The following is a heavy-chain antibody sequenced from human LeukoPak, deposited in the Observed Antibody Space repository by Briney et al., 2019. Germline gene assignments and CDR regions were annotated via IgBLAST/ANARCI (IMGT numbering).Heavy chain of an antibody. V-gene: IGHV5-51*01. Sequence: GESLKISCQGSGYSFTSYWIGRVRQMPGKGLEWMGSIHPDNSRTAYSPSFQGQVTLSADKSITTAYLQWSSLKTSDTALYYCARQPTGFPNWFDPWGQGTLVIVSS. D-gene: IGHD1-14*01. CDR2: IHPDNSRT. CDR3: ARQPTGFPNWFDP. CDR1: GYSFTSYW. J-gene: IGHJ5*02.